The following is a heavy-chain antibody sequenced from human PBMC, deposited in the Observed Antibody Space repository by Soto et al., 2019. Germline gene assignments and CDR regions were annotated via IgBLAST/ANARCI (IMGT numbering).Heavy chain of an antibody. J-gene: IGHJ6*02. Sequence: GGSLRLSCAASRFTFSNYWMHWVRQAPGKGLVWVAHINTDASRANYADSVKGRFTISRDNAKNTLYLQMNSLRAEDTAVYYCAKVGWLQYTRYYYGMDVWGQGTTVTVSS. V-gene: IGHV3-74*01. CDR3: AKVGWLQYTRYYYGMDV. CDR2: INTDASRA. CDR1: RFTFSNYW. D-gene: IGHD5-12*01.